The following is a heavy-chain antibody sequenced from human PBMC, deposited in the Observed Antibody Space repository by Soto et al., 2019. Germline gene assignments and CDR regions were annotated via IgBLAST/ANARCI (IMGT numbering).Heavy chain of an antibody. CDR1: GGSMSSYY. CDR3: ARRGYGPGFPYYYGMDV. Sequence: QVQLQESGPGLVKPSETLSLTCTVSGGSMSSYYWSWIRQPPGKGLEWIGYIYYSGSTNYNPSLKSRVTMSVDTPKNQFSPKLSSVTAADTAVYYCARRGYGPGFPYYYGMDVWGQGTTVTVSS. CDR2: IYYSGST. V-gene: IGHV4-59*01. J-gene: IGHJ6*02. D-gene: IGHD3-10*01.